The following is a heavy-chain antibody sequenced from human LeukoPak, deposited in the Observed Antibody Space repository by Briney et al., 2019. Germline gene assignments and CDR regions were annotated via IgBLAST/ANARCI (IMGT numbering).Heavy chain of an antibody. CDR2: MNPNSGNT. D-gene: IGHD2-15*01. CDR1: GYTFTTYD. Sequence: GASVKVSCKASGYTFTTYDINWVRQATGQGLEWMGWMNPNSGNTGYAQKFQGRVTITRNISISTAYMELSSLRSEDTAVYYCAGALGYCSGGSCYHFDYWGQGTLVTVSS. V-gene: IGHV1-8*03. J-gene: IGHJ4*02. CDR3: AGALGYCSGGSCYHFDY.